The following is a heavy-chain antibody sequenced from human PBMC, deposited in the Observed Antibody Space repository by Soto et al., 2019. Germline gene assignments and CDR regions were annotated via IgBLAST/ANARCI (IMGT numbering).Heavy chain of an antibody. Sequence: EVPLLESGGGLVQPGGSLRISCAASGFTFSNYVMSWVRQAPGKGLEWVSSISNSGGSTYYADSVKGRFTISRDNSKNTRYLQMNSLRAEDTAVYYCAKEDVGGYYYSGLWGRGTLVTVSS. D-gene: IGHD1-26*01. CDR3: AKEDVGGYYYSGL. CDR2: ISNSGGST. V-gene: IGHV3-23*01. CDR1: GFTFSNYV. J-gene: IGHJ4*02.